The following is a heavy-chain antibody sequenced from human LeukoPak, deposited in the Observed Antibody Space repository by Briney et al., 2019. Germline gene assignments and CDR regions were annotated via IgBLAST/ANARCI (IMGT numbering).Heavy chain of an antibody. V-gene: IGHV4-59*01. Sequence: SETLSLTCTVSGGSISSYYWSWIRQPPGKGLEWIGYIYYSGSTNFNPSLRSRVTISVATSKNQFSLKLSSVTAADTAVYYCARHKDIVVVPAATPLDYWGQGTLVTVSS. CDR3: ARHKDIVVVPAATPLDY. CDR2: IYYSGST. D-gene: IGHD2-2*01. CDR1: GGSISSYY. J-gene: IGHJ4*02.